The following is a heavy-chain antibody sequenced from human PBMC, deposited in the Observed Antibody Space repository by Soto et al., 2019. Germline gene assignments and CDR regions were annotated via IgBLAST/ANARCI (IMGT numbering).Heavy chain of an antibody. CDR3: ASGIQLWLRRINNGYSG. CDR2: IIPMFGTA. CDR1: GGTFSTYA. V-gene: IGHV1-69*12. D-gene: IGHD5-18*01. J-gene: IGHJ4*02. Sequence: QVQLVQSGAEVKKPESSVKVSCKAPGGTFSTYAISWVGQAPGQGLEWMGGIIPMFGTANYAQRLQDRVTITADESTNTVYMELSSLRSEDTAVYFCASGIQLWLRRINNGYSGWGQGTVVTVSP.